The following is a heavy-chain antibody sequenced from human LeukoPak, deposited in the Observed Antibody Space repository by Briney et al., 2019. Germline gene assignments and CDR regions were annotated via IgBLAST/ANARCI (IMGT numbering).Heavy chain of an antibody. J-gene: IGHJ4*02. V-gene: IGHV3-21*01. D-gene: IGHD3-22*01. Sequence: PGGSLRLSRAASGFTFSSYSTNWVRQAPGKGLEWVSSISSSSSYIYYADSVKGRFTISRDNAKNSLYLQMNSLRAEDTAVYYCARDIDGSGDTMIVVVITPTFDYWGQGTLVTVSS. CDR3: ARDIDGSGDTMIVVVITPTFDY. CDR1: GFTFSSYS. CDR2: ISSSSSYI.